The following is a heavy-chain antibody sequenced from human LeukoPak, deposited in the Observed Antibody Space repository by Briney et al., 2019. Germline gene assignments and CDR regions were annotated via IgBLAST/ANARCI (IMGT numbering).Heavy chain of an antibody. CDR3: AGGRDTAVAGPGGYFDY. V-gene: IGHV3-11*01. Sequence: EGSLRLSCAAFGFTFTDYHMSWIRQAPGKGLECVSYISPGGGSKYFADSVKGRFTISRDNAKNSLYLQMNSLTAEDTAVYYCAGGRDTAVAGPGGYFDYWAQGTLVTVSS. CDR2: ISPGGGSK. CDR1: GFTFTDYH. J-gene: IGHJ4*02. D-gene: IGHD6-19*01.